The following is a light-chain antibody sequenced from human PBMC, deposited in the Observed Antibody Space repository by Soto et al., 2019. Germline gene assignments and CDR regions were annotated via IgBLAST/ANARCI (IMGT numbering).Light chain of an antibody. J-gene: IGKJ5*01. V-gene: IGKV1-39*01. CDR3: QQSYSTPIT. CDR1: QGISSY. CDR2: AAS. Sequence: DIPMTQSPSSLSAPVGDRVTITCRSSQGISSYLSWYQQKPGKAPKFLIYAASSLQRGVPSRFSGSGSGTDFTLTISSLQPEDFATYYCQQSYSTPITFGQGTRLEMK.